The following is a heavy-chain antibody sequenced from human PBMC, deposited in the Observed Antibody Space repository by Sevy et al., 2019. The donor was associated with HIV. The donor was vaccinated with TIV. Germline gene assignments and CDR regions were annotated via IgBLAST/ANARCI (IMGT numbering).Heavy chain of an antibody. V-gene: IGHV4-34*01. CDR2: INHSGST. Sequence: SETLSLTCAVYGGSFSGYYWSWFRQPPGKGLEWSGEINHSGSTNYNPSLKSRVTISIGTSKNQFSLKLSSVTAADTAVYYCARRCSSTNCSHSFDIWGQGTMVTVSS. CDR3: ARRCSSTNCSHSFDI. D-gene: IGHD2-2*01. CDR1: GGSFSGYY. J-gene: IGHJ3*02.